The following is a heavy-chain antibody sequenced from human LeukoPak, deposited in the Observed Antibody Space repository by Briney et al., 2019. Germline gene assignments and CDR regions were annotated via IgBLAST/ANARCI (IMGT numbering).Heavy chain of an antibody. CDR2: IIPIFGTA. V-gene: IGHV1-69*05. CDR3: ASGYYDSSGYYDDAFDI. Sequence: ASVKVSCKASGGTFSSYAISWERQAPGQGLEWMGRIIPIFGTANYAQKFQGRVTITTDESTSTAYMELSSLRSEDTAVYYCASGYYDSSGYYDDAFDIWGQGTMVTVSS. D-gene: IGHD3-22*01. CDR1: GGTFSSYA. J-gene: IGHJ3*02.